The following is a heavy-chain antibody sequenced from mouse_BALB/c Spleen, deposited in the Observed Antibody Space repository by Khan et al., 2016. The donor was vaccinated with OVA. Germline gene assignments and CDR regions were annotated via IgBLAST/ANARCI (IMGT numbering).Heavy chain of an antibody. J-gene: IGHJ3*01. CDR2: ISSGSNTI. Sequence: DVMLVESGGGLVQPGGSRKLSCAASGFTFSSFGMHWVRQAPEKGLEWVAYISSGSNTIYYADTVKGRFTISRDNPKNSLLLQMTSLRSEDTAMYYCASSLYWSWFASWGQGTLVTVSS. CDR3: ASSLYWSWFAS. D-gene: IGHD1-1*01. CDR1: GFTFSSFG. V-gene: IGHV5-17*02.